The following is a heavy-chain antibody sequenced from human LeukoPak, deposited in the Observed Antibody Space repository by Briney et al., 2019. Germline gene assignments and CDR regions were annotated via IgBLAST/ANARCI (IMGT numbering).Heavy chain of an antibody. J-gene: IGHJ4*02. CDR1: GGSFSGYY. V-gene: IGHV4-34*01. CDR2: INHSGST. Sequence: PSETLSLTCAVYGGSFSGYYWSWIRQPPGKGLEWIGEINHSGSTNYNPSLKSRVTISVDTSKNQFSLKLSSVTAADTAVYYCARLQWLVRGFDYWGQGTLVTVSS. CDR3: ARLQWLVRGFDY. D-gene: IGHD6-19*01.